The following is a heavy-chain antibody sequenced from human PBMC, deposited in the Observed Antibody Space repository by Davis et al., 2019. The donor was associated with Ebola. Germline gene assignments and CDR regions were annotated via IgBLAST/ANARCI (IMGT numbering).Heavy chain of an antibody. D-gene: IGHD4-17*01. V-gene: IGHV1-69*13. CDR1: GGTFSSYA. Sequence: AASVKVSCKASGGTFSSYAISWVRQAPGQGPEWMGGIIPIFGTANYAQKFQGRVTITADESTSTAYMELSSLRSEDTAVYYCARDYGDYGFDYWGQGTLVTVSS. CDR2: IIPIFGTA. CDR3: ARDYGDYGFDY. J-gene: IGHJ4*02.